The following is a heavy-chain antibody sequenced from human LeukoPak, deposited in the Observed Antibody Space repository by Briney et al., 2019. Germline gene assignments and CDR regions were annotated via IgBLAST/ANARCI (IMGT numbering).Heavy chain of an antibody. V-gene: IGHV3-48*04. CDR1: GFTFSRYS. J-gene: IGHJ6*03. Sequence: SGGSLRLSCAASGFTFSRYSMNWVRQAPGKGLEWVSYISRSSSTIHYADSVKGRFTISRDNAKSSLFLQMNSLRAEDTAVYYCASRKRGDFWSGYSYYYYMDVWGKGTTVTVSS. D-gene: IGHD3-3*01. CDR3: ASRKRGDFWSGYSYYYYMDV. CDR2: ISRSSSTI.